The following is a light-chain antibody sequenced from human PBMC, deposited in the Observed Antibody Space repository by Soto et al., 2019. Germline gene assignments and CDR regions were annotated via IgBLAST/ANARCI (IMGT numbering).Light chain of an antibody. CDR3: SSYTRSSTIPYV. CDR1: TSDIGGYNF. CDR2: DVN. Sequence: QSALTQPPSASGSPGQSVAISCTGTTSDIGGYNFVSWYQQHPGKAPKLLIYDVNNRPSGVSNRFSGSKSGNTASLTVSGLQAEDEADYYCSSYTRSSTIPYVFGTGTKLTVL. J-gene: IGLJ1*01. V-gene: IGLV2-14*01.